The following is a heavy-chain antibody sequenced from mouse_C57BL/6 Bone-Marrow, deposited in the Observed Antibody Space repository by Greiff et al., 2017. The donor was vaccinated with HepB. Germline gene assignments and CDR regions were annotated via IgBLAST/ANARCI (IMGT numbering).Heavy chain of an antibody. Sequence: VKLQESGAELVRPGPSVKVSCKASGYAFTNYLIEWVKQRPGPGLEWIGVINPGSGGTNYNEKFKGKATLTADKSSSTAYMQLSSLTSEDSAVYFCARRWIYYGYDEDWGQGTTLTVSS. J-gene: IGHJ2*01. V-gene: IGHV1-54*01. D-gene: IGHD2-2*01. CDR3: ARRWIYYGYDED. CDR2: INPGSGGT. CDR1: GYAFTNYL.